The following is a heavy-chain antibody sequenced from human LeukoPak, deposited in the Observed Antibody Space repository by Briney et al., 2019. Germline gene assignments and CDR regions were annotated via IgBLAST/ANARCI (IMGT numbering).Heavy chain of an antibody. Sequence: PGGSLRLTCAASGFTFSSYWMHWVRQAPGKGLVWVSRIHNDGSSTTYADSVKGRFTSSRDTAKNTLYLQMTSLRAEDTAVYYCATNGLNSGYSIWAQGTIVTVSS. CDR1: GFTFSSYW. D-gene: IGHD5-12*01. V-gene: IGHV3-74*01. CDR2: IHNDGSST. CDR3: ATNGLNSGYSI. J-gene: IGHJ3*02.